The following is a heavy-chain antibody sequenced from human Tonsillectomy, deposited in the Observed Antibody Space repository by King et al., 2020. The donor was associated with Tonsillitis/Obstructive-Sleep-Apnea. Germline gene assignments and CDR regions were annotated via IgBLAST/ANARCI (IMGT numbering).Heavy chain of an antibody. Sequence: QLQESGPGLVKPSETLSLTCIVSGGSVSSGHYFWNWVRQPPGRGLEWIGCISYSGSTSYSPSLESRVTISVDTSKNHFALNVTSVTAADAAVYYCVRSLGAYWGQGILVTVSS. J-gene: IGHJ4*02. CDR3: VRSLGAY. CDR2: ISYSGST. CDR1: GGSVSSGHYF. D-gene: IGHD3-16*01. V-gene: IGHV4-61*03.